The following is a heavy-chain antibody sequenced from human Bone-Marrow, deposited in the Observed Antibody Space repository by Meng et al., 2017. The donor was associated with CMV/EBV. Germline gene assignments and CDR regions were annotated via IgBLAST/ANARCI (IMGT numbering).Heavy chain of an antibody. CDR1: GYTFTRYY. CDR3: ARVYYSPEYFQH. J-gene: IGHJ1*01. Sequence: ASVKVSCKASGYTFTRYYMHWVRQDPGQGLEWMGMINPSGGSTSYAQKFQGRVTMTRDTSTSTVFMDLSSLRSEDTAIYYCARVYYSPEYFQHWGQGTLVTVSS. CDR2: INPSGGST. V-gene: IGHV1-46*01. D-gene: IGHD4-11*01.